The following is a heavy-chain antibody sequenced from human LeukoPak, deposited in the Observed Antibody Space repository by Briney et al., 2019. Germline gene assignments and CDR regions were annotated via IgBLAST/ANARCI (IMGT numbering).Heavy chain of an antibody. Sequence: GGSLRLSCAASGFTFGTFGMHWVRQAPGKGLEWLAFISYDGSSEYDADSVKGRFTISRDNSENTVYLQMNSLRAEDTAVYYRAKSEVYYFGTSGGFDYWGQGTLVTVAS. J-gene: IGHJ4*02. CDR2: ISYDGSSE. CDR3: AKSEVYYFGTSGGFDY. CDR1: GFTFGTFG. V-gene: IGHV3-30*18. D-gene: IGHD3-22*01.